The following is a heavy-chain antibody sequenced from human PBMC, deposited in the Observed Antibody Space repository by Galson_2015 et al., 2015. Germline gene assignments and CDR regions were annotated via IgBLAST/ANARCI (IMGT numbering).Heavy chain of an antibody. V-gene: IGHV3-23*01. Sequence: SLRLSCAASGFTFSDYNMNWVRQAPGKGLEWVSGIRGSGGSTYYADSVKGRFTISRDNSKNTLYLQMNSLRAEDTAVYYCAKLGGIAAAGKTSGGLDYWGQGTLVTVSS. CDR1: GFTFSDYN. CDR3: AKLGGIAAAGKTSGGLDY. D-gene: IGHD6-13*01. CDR2: IRGSGGST. J-gene: IGHJ4*02.